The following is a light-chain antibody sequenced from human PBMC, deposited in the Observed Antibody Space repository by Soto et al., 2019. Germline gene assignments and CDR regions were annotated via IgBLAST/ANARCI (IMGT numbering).Light chain of an antibody. J-gene: IGKJ1*01. Sequence: DIQMTQSPSTLSASVGDRVTITCRASQSVNRWLAWYQQKPGGAPKLLISKTSVLENGVPSRFSGSGFGTEFTLTISSLQPEDFATYYCQQFQALSTFGPGTRV. V-gene: IGKV1-5*03. CDR1: QSVNRW. CDR2: KTS. CDR3: QQFQALST.